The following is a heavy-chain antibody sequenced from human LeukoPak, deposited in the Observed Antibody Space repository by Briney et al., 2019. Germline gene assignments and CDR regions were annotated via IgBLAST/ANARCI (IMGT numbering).Heavy chain of an antibody. CDR3: ARHGLGDSGWYEDYFDY. J-gene: IGHJ4*02. CDR2: IDPSDSYT. CDR1: GYSFTNYW. D-gene: IGHD6-19*01. V-gene: IGHV5-10-1*01. Sequence: GESLKISCKGSGYSFTNYWIGWVRQMPGKGLEWMGRIDPSDSYTNYSPSFQGHVTISADKSISTAYLQWSSLKASDTAMYYCARHGLGDSGWYEDYFDYWGQGTLVTVSS.